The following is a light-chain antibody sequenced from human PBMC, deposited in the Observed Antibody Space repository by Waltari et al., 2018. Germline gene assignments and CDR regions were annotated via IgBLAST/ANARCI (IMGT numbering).Light chain of an antibody. CDR3: AAWDDSPNGWV. CDR2: RSD. V-gene: IGLV1-44*01. CDR1: SSNIGSNT. J-gene: IGLJ3*02. Sequence: QSVLTQPPSASGTPGQRVTISCSGSSSNIGSNTVNWYQQFPGTAPKLLIYRSDQRTSGVPDRFSGSKAGTSASLAIRGLQSEDEADYYCAAWDDSPNGWVFGGGTKVTVL.